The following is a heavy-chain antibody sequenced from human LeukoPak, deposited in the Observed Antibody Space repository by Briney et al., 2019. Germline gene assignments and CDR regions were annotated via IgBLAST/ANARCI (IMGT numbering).Heavy chain of an antibody. Sequence: SETLSLTCTVSGGSISSSSYYWGWIRQPPGKGLEWIGSIYYSGSTYYNPSLKSRVTISVDTSKNQFSLKLSSVTAADTAVYYCASERYSSSAAYYFDYWGQGTLVTVSS. V-gene: IGHV4-39*07. CDR2: IYYSGST. J-gene: IGHJ4*02. CDR1: GGSISSSSYY. CDR3: ASERYSSSAAYYFDY. D-gene: IGHD6-6*01.